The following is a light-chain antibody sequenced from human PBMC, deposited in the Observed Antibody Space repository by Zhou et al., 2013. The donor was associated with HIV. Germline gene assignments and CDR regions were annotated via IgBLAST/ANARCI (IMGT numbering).Light chain of an antibody. V-gene: IGKV2-24*01. CDR1: QSLVYSDGNTY. CDR3: MQTTQFPGT. Sequence: DIVMTQTPLSSPVTLGQPASISCRSSQSLVYSDGNTYLSWLQQRPGQPPRLLIYKISKRFSGVPDRFSGSGAGTDFTLKISRVEAEDVGVYYCMQTTQFPGTFGQGTKVEIK. J-gene: IGKJ1*01. CDR2: KIS.